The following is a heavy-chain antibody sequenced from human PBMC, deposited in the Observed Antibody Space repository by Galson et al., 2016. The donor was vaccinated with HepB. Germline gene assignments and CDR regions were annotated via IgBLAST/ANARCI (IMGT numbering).Heavy chain of an antibody. J-gene: IGHJ4*02. D-gene: IGHD3-10*01. CDR2: ISGSGGST. CDR3: ARESRMVRGVITYFFDY. V-gene: IGHV3-23*01. Sequence: SLRLSCAASGFTFSSYAMSWVRQAPGKGLEWVSAISGSGGSTYYADSVKGRFTISRDNSKNTLSLQMNSLRAEDTAVYYCARESRMVRGVITYFFDYWGQGTLVTVSS. CDR1: GFTFSSYA.